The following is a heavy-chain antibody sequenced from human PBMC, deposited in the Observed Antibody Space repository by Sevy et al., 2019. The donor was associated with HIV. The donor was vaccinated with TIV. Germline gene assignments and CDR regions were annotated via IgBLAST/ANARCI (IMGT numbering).Heavy chain of an antibody. J-gene: IGHJ4*02. V-gene: IGHV1-46*01. CDR1: GDTFTNNY. CDR2: VDPSAGNT. Sequence: ASVKVSCKASGDTFTNNYIHWVRQAPGQGLEWMGIVDPSAGNTTYAQKFQGRATMTRDTSTSILYMDLSSLRSEDTAVYYCVRADPDQHFDSWGQGTLVTVSS. CDR3: VRADPDQHFDS.